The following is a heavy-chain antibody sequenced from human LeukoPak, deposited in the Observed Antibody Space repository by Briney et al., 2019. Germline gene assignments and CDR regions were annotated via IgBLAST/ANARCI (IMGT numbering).Heavy chain of an antibody. Sequence: GGSLRLSCAASGFTFSSYEMNWVRQAPGKGLEWISYISSSGITIYYADSVKGRFTISRDNAKNSLYLQMNSLRAEDTAVYYCATAPRGYFDYWGQGTLVTVSS. CDR3: ATAPRGYFDY. CDR2: ISSSGITI. D-gene: IGHD3-16*01. J-gene: IGHJ4*02. V-gene: IGHV3-48*03. CDR1: GFTFSSYE.